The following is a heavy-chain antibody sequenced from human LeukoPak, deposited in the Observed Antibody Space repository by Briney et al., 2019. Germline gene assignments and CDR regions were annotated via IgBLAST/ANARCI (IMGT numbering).Heavy chain of an antibody. V-gene: IGHV1-18*01. J-gene: IGHJ3*02. CDR1: GYTFINYG. D-gene: IGHD3-3*01. CDR3: ARDVGREWLRPLFHAFDI. Sequence: ASVKVSCKASGYTFINYGCSWVRQAPGQGLEWMGWISAYNGNTNYAQKLQGRVTMTTDTSTSTAYMELRSLRSDDTAVYYCARDVGREWLRPLFHAFDIWGQGTMVTVSS. CDR2: ISAYNGNT.